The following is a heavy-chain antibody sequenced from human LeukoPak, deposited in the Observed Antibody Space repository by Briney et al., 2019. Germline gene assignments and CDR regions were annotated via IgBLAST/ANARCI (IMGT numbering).Heavy chain of an antibody. V-gene: IGHV3-49*04. CDR1: GFTFGDYA. CDR3: TRGLQPYCSSTSCYMFDP. D-gene: IGHD2-2*02. CDR2: IRSKAYGGTT. Sequence: PGGSLRLSCTASGFTFGDYAMSWVRQAPGKGLEWVGFIRSKAYGGTTEYAASVKGRFTISRDDSKSIAYLQMNSLKTEDTAVYYCTRGLQPYCSSTSCYMFDPWGQGTLVTVSS. J-gene: IGHJ5*02.